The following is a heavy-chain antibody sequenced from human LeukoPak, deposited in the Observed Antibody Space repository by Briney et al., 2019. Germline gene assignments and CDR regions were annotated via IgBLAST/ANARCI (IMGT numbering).Heavy chain of an antibody. D-gene: IGHD2-2*01. Sequence: PSETLSLTCTVSGGSISSYYWSWIRQPPRKGLEWIGYIYYSGSTNYNPSLKSRVTISVDTSKNQFSLKLSSVTAADTAVYYCARVRVVPIVVPAATPGYFDYWGQGTLVTVSS. J-gene: IGHJ4*02. CDR3: ARVRVVPIVVPAATPGYFDY. V-gene: IGHV4-59*01. CDR2: IYYSGST. CDR1: GGSISSYY.